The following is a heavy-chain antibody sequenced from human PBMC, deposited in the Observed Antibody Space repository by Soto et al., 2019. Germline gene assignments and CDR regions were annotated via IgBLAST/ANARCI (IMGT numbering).Heavy chain of an antibody. CDR1: GFTFSSYG. CDR3: ARPSIPVQTYYDILGYYGMDV. D-gene: IGHD3-9*01. Sequence: SLRLSCAASGFTFSSYGMHWVRQAPGKGLEWVAVISYDGSNKYYADSVKGRFTISRDNSKNTLYLQMNSLRAEDTAVYYCARPSIPVQTYYDILGYYGMDVWGPGTMVTVSS. V-gene: IGHV3-30*03. CDR2: ISYDGSNK. J-gene: IGHJ6*02.